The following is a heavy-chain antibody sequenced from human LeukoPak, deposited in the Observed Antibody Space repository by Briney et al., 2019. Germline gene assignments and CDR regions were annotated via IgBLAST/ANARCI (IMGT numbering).Heavy chain of an antibody. Sequence: GGSLRLSCAASGFTFSSSWMTWVRQAPGKGLEWVASIREDGSEKTSVDSVKGRFTISRDNAKNSLYLQMDSLRAEDTAVYYCARGRHIVVVTAFDYWGQGTLVTVSS. D-gene: IGHD2-21*02. CDR2: IREDGSEK. J-gene: IGHJ4*02. CDR1: GFTFSSSW. V-gene: IGHV3-7*01. CDR3: ARGRHIVVVTAFDY.